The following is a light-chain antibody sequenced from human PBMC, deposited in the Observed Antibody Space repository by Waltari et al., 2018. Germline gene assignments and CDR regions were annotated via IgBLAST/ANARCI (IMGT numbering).Light chain of an antibody. CDR1: QSVGKY. V-gene: IGKV3-20*01. Sequence: EVVLTQSPGTLSLSPGEGANLSCRASQSVGKYLAWYQQRPGQAPRLLIYHASIRATGIPDRFSGSGSETDFSLTISRLEPEDFAVYYCQKYRSLPATFGQGTKVEI. CDR3: QKYRSLPAT. J-gene: IGKJ1*01. CDR2: HAS.